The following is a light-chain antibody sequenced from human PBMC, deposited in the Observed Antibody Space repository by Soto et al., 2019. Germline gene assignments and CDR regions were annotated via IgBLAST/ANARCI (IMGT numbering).Light chain of an antibody. Sequence: IQMTQSPSSVSASVGDSVTISCQASQSISRSLAWFQQKPGKAPNLLISAASTLQSGVPSRFSGSGSETEFTLTITSLQPEDSATYYCQQRNSYPRTFGQGTKVDIK. V-gene: IGKV1-9*01. CDR3: QQRNSYPRT. CDR2: AAS. CDR1: QSISRS. J-gene: IGKJ2*01.